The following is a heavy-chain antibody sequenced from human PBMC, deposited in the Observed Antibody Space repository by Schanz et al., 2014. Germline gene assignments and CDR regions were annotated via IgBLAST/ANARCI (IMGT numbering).Heavy chain of an antibody. CDR2: ISGSGGST. J-gene: IGHJ4*02. V-gene: IGHV3-23*01. CDR1: GFNFSDYA. Sequence: EVHLLESGGGLVPPGGSLRLSCAASGFNFSDYAMCWVRQAPGKGLEWVSAISGSGGSTYYADSVKGRFTISRDNSKNTLYLQLGSLSAEDTAVYFCARDNRYYLFDYWGQGALVTVSS. CDR3: ARDNRYYLFDY. D-gene: IGHD3-16*02.